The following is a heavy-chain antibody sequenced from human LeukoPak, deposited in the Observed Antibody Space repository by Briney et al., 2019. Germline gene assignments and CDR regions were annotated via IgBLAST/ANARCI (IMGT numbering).Heavy chain of an antibody. CDR1: GFTFSYCG. Sequence: PGGSLRHSCAASGFTFSYCGMHWVRQTPDKGLQWVPVIWNDGSNKYYADSVKGRFTISRDDSKNTLSLQMNSLRAEDTAVYYCARDAYCSGGSYYHFDCWGQGTLVTVSS. CDR3: ARDAYCSGGSYYHFDC. CDR2: IWNDGSNK. J-gene: IGHJ4*02. V-gene: IGHV3-33*01. D-gene: IGHD2-15*01.